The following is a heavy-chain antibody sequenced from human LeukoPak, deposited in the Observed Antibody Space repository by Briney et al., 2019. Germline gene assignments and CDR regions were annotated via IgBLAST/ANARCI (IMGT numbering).Heavy chain of an antibody. J-gene: IGHJ4*02. CDR1: GYTFTGYY. CDR3: ARDGNGDYREDFDY. V-gene: IGHV1-2*02. CDR2: INPNSGGT. D-gene: IGHD4-17*01. Sequence: ASVKVSCKASGYTFTGYYMHWVRQAPGQGLEWMGWINPNSGGTNYAQKFQGRVTITRDTSISTAYMELSGLRSDDTAVYYCARDGNGDYREDFDYWGQGTLVTVSS.